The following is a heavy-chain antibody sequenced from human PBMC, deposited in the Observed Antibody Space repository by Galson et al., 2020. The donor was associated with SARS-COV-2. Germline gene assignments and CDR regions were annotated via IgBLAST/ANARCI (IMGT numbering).Heavy chain of an antibody. D-gene: IGHD3-10*01. CDR3: AKDYDGSGSYSDAFDI. J-gene: IGHJ3*02. V-gene: IGHV3-23*01. CDR1: GFTFSSYA. CDR2: ISGSGGST. Sequence: GGSLRLSCAASGFTFSSYAMSWVRQAPGKGLEWVSAISGSGGSTYYADSVKGRFTISRDNSKNTLYLQMNSLRAEDTAVYYCAKDYDGSGSYSDAFDIWGQGKWSPSLQ.